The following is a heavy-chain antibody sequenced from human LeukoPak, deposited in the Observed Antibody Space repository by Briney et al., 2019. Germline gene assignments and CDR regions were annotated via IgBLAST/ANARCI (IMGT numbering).Heavy chain of an antibody. Sequence: PSETLSLTCTVSGGSVSSGDYYWSWIRQPPGKGLEWIGYIYYSGSTNYNPSLKSRITISVDTSKNQFSLKLSSVTAADTAVYYCARSIVGATTFNYWGQGTLVTVSS. CDR3: ARSIVGATTFNY. CDR2: IYYSGST. D-gene: IGHD1-26*01. V-gene: IGHV4-61*08. CDR1: GGSVSSGDYY. J-gene: IGHJ4*02.